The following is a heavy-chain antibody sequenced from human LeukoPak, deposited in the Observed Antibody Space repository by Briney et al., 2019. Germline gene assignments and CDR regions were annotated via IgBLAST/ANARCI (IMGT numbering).Heavy chain of an antibody. CDR2: ISSSSSYI. CDR3: ARDGEFLEWLSSSQGQYGMDV. Sequence: SGGSLRLSCAASGFTFSSYSMNWVRQAPGKGLEWVSSISSSSSYIYYADSVKGRFTISRDNAKNSLYLQMNSLRVEDTAVYYCARDGEFLEWLSSSQGQYGMDVWGQGTTVTVSS. D-gene: IGHD3-3*01. J-gene: IGHJ6*02. CDR1: GFTFSSYS. V-gene: IGHV3-21*01.